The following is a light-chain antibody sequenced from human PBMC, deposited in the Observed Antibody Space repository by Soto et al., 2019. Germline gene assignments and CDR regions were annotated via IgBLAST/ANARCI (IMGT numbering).Light chain of an antibody. CDR1: NSDVGAYNY. J-gene: IGLJ3*02. V-gene: IGLV2-14*01. Sequence: QSALTQPASVSGSPGQSITISCTGSNSDVGAYNYVSWYQQHPGKAPKLMIYDXXSRXXXXXXXFSGSKSGNTASLTISGXXXXXXXXXYCSSYKTGSPLWVFGGGTKLTVL. CDR3: SSYKTGSPLWV. CDR2: DXX.